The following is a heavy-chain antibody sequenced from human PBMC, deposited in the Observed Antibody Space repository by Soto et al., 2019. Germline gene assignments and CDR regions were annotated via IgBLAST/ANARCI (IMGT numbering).Heavy chain of an antibody. CDR3: ARGNPFNYAGFDV. CDR1: GSTFSDFY. J-gene: IGHJ6*02. D-gene: IGHD2-2*01. V-gene: IGHV1-8*01. Sequence: ASVKVSCKASGSTFSDFYINWLRQASGQGPEWMGWMNAKSGDTFFAQRFQGKFNMTWDTSLSTAYMEVGSLTSDDTAVYYCARGNPFNYAGFDVWGQGTTVTVS. CDR2: MNAKSGDT.